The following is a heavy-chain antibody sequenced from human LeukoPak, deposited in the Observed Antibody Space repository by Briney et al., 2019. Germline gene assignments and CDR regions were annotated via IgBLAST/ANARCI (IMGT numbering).Heavy chain of an antibody. Sequence: PGGSLRLSCAASGFAFSSNWMHWVRQAPGKGLVWVSHISTDARTLTYADFVKGRFTISRDNAKNSLYLQMKSLRAEDTALYYCVKDLGSSIRNPTFDYWGQGTLVTVSS. CDR1: GFAFSSNW. V-gene: IGHV3-74*01. J-gene: IGHJ4*02. CDR2: ISTDARTL. CDR3: VKDLGSSIRNPTFDY. D-gene: IGHD2-2*01.